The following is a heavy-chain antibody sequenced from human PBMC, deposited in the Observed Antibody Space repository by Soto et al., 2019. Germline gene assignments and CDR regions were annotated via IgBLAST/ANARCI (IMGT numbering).Heavy chain of an antibody. J-gene: IGHJ4*02. D-gene: IGHD1-1*01. CDR2: IYYSGST. CDR1: GGSISSGGYY. Sequence: NPSETLSLTCTVSGGSISSGGYYWSWIRQHPGKGLEWIGYIYYSGSTNYNPSLKSRVTISVDTSKNQFSLKLSSVTAADTAVYYCARGNWNDYIGTDEFDYWGQGTLVTVSS. V-gene: IGHV4-61*08. CDR3: ARGNWNDYIGTDEFDY.